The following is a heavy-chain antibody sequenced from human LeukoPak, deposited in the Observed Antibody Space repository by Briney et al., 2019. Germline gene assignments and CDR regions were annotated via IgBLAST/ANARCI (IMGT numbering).Heavy chain of an antibody. Sequence: SETLSLTCTVSGGSISSSSYYWGWIRQPPGKGLEWIGSIYYSGSTYYNPSLKSRVTISVDTSKNQFSLHLSSVTPDDTAIYYCARDDYGAYFDYWGQGTLVTVSS. CDR3: ARDDYGAYFDY. CDR1: GGSISSSSYY. J-gene: IGHJ4*02. D-gene: IGHD4-17*01. CDR2: IYYSGST. V-gene: IGHV4-39*02.